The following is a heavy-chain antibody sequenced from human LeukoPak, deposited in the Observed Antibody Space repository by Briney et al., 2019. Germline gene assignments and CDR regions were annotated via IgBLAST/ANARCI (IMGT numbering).Heavy chain of an antibody. V-gene: IGHV4-31*03. CDR2: IYYSGST. D-gene: IGHD3-22*01. CDR3: ARDGRASDSSGYYDDAFDI. CDR1: GGSISSGGYY. Sequence: SETLSLTCTVFGGSISSGGYYWSWIRQHQGKGLEWIGYIYYSGSTYYNPSLKSRVTISVDTSKNQFSLKLSSVTAADTAVYYCARDGRASDSSGYYDDAFDIWGQGTMVTVSS. J-gene: IGHJ3*02.